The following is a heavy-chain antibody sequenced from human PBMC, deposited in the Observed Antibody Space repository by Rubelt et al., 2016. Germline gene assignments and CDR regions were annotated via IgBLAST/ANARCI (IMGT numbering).Heavy chain of an antibody. CDR2: INPSGGRT. CDR3: ARTKTVEMATIPLAY. D-gene: IGHD5-24*01. V-gene: IGHV1-46*01. J-gene: IGHJ4*02. Sequence: QVQLVQSGAEVKKPGASVKVSCKASGYTFTSYYMHWVRQAPGQGLEWMGIINPSGGRTIYAQKFQGRVTMTRDTSTSTVYMELSSLRSEDTAVYYCARTKTVEMATIPLAYWGQGTLVTVSS. CDR1: GYTFTSYY.